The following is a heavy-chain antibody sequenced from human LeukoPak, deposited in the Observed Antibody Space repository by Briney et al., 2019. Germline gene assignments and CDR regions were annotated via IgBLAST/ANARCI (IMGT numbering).Heavy chain of an antibody. D-gene: IGHD2-15*01. CDR2: VNPNSGGT. J-gene: IGHJ5*02. Sequence: ASVKVSCQASGYTFTSYAMHWVRQAPGQRLEWMRWVNPNSGGTNYAQKFQGRVTMTRDTSISTAYMELSRLRSDDTAVYYCARSEVDVVVVAAHDWFDPWGQGTLVTVSS. CDR1: GYTFTSYA. V-gene: IGHV1-2*02. CDR3: ARSEVDVVVVAAHDWFDP.